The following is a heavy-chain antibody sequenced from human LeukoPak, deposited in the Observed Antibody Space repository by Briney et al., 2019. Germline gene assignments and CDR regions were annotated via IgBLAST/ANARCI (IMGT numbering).Heavy chain of an antibody. Sequence: GASVKVSCKASGYTFTSYGISWLRQAPGQGLEWMGWISAYNGNTNYAQNLQGRVTMTTDTSTSTAYMELRSLRSDDTAVYYCTRDPRYYDSSGYYYSGNFDYWGQGTLVTVSS. CDR2: ISAYNGNT. CDR3: TRDPRYYDSSGYYYSGNFDY. CDR1: GYTFTSYG. D-gene: IGHD3-22*01. V-gene: IGHV1-18*01. J-gene: IGHJ4*02.